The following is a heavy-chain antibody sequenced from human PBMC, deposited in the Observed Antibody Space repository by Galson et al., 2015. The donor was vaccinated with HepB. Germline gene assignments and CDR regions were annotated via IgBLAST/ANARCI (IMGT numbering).Heavy chain of an antibody. CDR2: IKQDGSEK. D-gene: IGHD6-13*01. CDR3: ARDLSSSWRLGENDYFDY. CDR1: GFTFSTYW. J-gene: IGHJ4*02. Sequence: SLRLSCAASGFTFSTYWMSWVRQAPGKGLEWVANIKQDGSEKHYVDSVKGRFTISRDNAKNSLYLQMDSLRAEDTAVYYCARDLSSSWRLGENDYFDYWGQGTLVTVSS. V-gene: IGHV3-7*03.